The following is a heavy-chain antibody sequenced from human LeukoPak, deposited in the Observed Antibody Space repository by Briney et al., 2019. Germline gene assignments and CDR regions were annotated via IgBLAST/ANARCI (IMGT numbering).Heavy chain of an antibody. CDR3: ARGIAARPLYYYYGMDV. Sequence: GGSLRLSCAASGFTFSDYYMSWSRQAPGRGLEWISYISYSGTYTKYADSVKGRFTISRDNAKNSLYLQMNSLRAEDTAVYYCARGIAARPLYYYYGMDVWGQGTTVTVSS. D-gene: IGHD6-6*01. V-gene: IGHV3-11*05. J-gene: IGHJ6*02. CDR1: GFTFSDYY. CDR2: ISYSGTYT.